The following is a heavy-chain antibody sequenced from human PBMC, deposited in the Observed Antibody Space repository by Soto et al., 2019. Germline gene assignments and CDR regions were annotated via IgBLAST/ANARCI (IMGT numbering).Heavy chain of an antibody. D-gene: IGHD1-1*01. CDR3: ASLLAGVKATYNSNGSEI. V-gene: IGHV1-8*01. CDR1: GHTFNSDD. J-gene: IGHJ3*02. CDR2: RNPYSGNP. Sequence: ASVEVSCKASGHTFNSDDISWARQATGPGLEWMGWRNPYSGNPDYAQKFQGRVTMTRSTSISTAYMELSSVRSEDSAVYYFASLLAGVKATYNSNGSEIWGQGTMVTVSS.